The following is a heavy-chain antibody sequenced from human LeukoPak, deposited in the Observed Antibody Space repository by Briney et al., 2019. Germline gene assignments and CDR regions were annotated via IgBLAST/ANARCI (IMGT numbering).Heavy chain of an antibody. J-gene: IGHJ4*02. D-gene: IGHD1-26*01. CDR1: GYTFTNYY. Sequence: ASVKVSCKASGYTFTNYYMHWVRQAPGQGLEWMGLIHPSGGSTDYAQKFQGRVTMTGDTSTTTVYMELSSLRSEDTGVYYCATGTNSDYWGQGTLVTVSS. CDR2: IHPSGGST. CDR3: ATGTNSDY. V-gene: IGHV1-46*01.